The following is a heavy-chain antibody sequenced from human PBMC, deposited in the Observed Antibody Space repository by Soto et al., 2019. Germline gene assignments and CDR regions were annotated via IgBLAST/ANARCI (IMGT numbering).Heavy chain of an antibody. CDR1: GFSLTSYS. V-gene: IGHV3-48*01. CDR2: ISGSGSTK. D-gene: IGHD4-17*01. CDR3: ARGAGYGDYGGY. Sequence: EVQLVESGGGLVQPGGSLRLSCAASGFSLTSYSMNWVRQAPGKGLQWVAYISGSGSTKKYADSVKGRFTISRDNAENSVYLQLNSLGGEDTAVYYCARGAGYGDYGGYWGQGTLVTVSP. J-gene: IGHJ4*02.